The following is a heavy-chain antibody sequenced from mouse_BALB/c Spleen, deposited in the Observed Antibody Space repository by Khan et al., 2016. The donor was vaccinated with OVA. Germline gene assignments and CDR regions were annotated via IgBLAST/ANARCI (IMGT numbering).Heavy chain of an antibody. CDR1: GYSITSDYA. CDR3: ARDYGSSYFFFDY. D-gene: IGHD1-1*01. CDR2: ITYSGST. J-gene: IGHJ2*01. Sequence: EVQLQESGPGLVKPSQSLSLTCTVTGYSITSDYAWNWIRQFPGNKLEWMAYITYSGSTGYHPSLKSRISITRDTSKNQLFLQLNSVTTEDNATYYCARDYGSSYFFFDYWGQGTTLTVSS. V-gene: IGHV3-2*02.